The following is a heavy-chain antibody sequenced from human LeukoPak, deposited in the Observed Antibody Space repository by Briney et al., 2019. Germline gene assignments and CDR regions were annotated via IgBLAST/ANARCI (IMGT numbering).Heavy chain of an antibody. CDR2: ISGSAGST. CDR3: AELGITMIGGV. J-gene: IGHJ6*04. D-gene: IGHD3-10*02. CDR1: GFTFSDFA. V-gene: IGHV3-23*01. Sequence: GGSLRLSCAASGFTFSDFAMNWVRQAPGKGLEWVSSISGSAGSTYSAEFVMGRFTIYRDNAKNSLYLQMNSLRAEDTAVYYCAELGITMIGGVWGKGTTVTISS.